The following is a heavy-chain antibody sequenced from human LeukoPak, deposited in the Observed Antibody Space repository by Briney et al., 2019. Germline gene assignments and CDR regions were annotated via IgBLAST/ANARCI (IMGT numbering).Heavy chain of an antibody. J-gene: IGHJ4*02. CDR1: AGSFSGYY. Sequence: PPETLSLTSALYAGSFSGYYWSWDRQPPGNGLEWIGEINHSGSNTYNPSVMSQVIISVDTSKNQFPLKLSYVTAADTAVYYCARGGGGYSYPITGPGNDYWGQGTLVTVSS. V-gene: IGHV4-34*01. CDR3: ARGGGGYSYPITGPGNDY. CDR2: INHSGSN. D-gene: IGHD5-18*01.